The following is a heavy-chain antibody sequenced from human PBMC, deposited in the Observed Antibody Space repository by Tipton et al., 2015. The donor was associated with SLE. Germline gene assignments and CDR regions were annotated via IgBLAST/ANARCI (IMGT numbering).Heavy chain of an antibody. CDR1: GYTFTTYW. D-gene: IGHD7-27*01. CDR2: IYPGDSDT. J-gene: IGHJ4*02. Sequence: QLVQSGAGVKKPGESLKIPCKGSGYTFTTYWIGWVRQMPGKGLEWMGIIYPGDSDTKYSPSFQGQVTIPADKSISTAYLQWNSLKASDTAMYYCGRQLDLTGDIDYWGQGTLVTVSS. V-gene: IGHV5-51*01. CDR3: GRQLDLTGDIDY.